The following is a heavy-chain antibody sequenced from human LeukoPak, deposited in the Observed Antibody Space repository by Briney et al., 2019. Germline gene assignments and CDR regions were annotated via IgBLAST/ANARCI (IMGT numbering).Heavy chain of an antibody. CDR2: ISSSSSYI. CDR3: ARDYNPGIAAAGTLLY. CDR1: GFTFSSYS. D-gene: IGHD6-13*01. Sequence: GGSLRLSCAASGFTFSSYSMNWVRQAPGKGLEWVSSISSSSSYIYYADSVKGRFTISRDNAKNSLYLQMNSLRAEDTAVYYCARDYNPGIAAAGTLLYWGQGTLVTVSS. V-gene: IGHV3-21*01. J-gene: IGHJ4*02.